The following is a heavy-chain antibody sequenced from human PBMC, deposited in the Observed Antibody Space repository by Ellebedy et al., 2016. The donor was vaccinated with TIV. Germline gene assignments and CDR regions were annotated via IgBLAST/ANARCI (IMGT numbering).Heavy chain of an antibody. CDR1: GFTFSSYA. J-gene: IGHJ4*02. D-gene: IGHD2-21*02. Sequence: GGSLRLSXAASGFTFSSYAMHWVRQAPGKGLEWVAVISYDGSNKYYADSVKGRFTISRDNSKNTLYLEMKSLRAEDTAVYYCARDYSGRLLPPDYWGQGSLVTVSS. V-gene: IGHV3-30-3*01. CDR2: ISYDGSNK. CDR3: ARDYSGRLLPPDY.